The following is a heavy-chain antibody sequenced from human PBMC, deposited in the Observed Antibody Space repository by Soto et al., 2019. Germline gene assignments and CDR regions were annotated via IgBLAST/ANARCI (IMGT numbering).Heavy chain of an antibody. CDR2: IRSKGSGYAT. CDR3: TIGYCSSPSCPGGRHYYYGMDV. J-gene: IGHJ6*02. V-gene: IGHV3-73*01. CDR1: GCTFSDSP. D-gene: IGHD2-2*03. Sequence: GWCLRLSGAASGCTFSDSPMHWVRQASGKGLEWVGLIRSKGSGYATAYAASVRGRFTISRDDSKNTAYLQMNSLKTEDTAVYYCTIGYCSSPSCPGGRHYYYGMDVWGQGTTVTVSS.